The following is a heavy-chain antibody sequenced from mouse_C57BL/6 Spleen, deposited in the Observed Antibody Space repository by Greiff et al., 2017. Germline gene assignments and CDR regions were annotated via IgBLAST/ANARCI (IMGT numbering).Heavy chain of an antibody. CDR3: ASPTVVAPWYFDV. Sequence: VQLQQPGAELVKPGASVKVSCKASGYTFTSYWMHWVKQRPGQGLEWIGRIHPSDSDTNYNQKFKGKATLTVDKSSSTAYMQLSNLTSEDSAVYYCASPTVVAPWYFDVWGTGTTVTVSS. CDR2: IHPSDSDT. CDR1: GYTFTSYW. D-gene: IGHD1-1*01. V-gene: IGHV1-74*01. J-gene: IGHJ1*03.